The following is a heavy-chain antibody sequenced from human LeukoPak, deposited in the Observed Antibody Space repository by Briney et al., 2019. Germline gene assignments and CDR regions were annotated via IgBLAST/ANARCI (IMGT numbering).Heavy chain of an antibody. CDR3: AKDRRSGSHGDAFDI. J-gene: IGHJ3*02. CDR2: IFISGST. Sequence: SETLSLTCTVSRGSISSGFYNWNWIRQPAGKGLEWIGRIFISGSTNYNPSLKSRVTISVDTSKNQFSLKLTSVTAADTAVYYCAKDRRSGSHGDAFDIWGQGIMVTVSS. D-gene: IGHD1-26*01. V-gene: IGHV4-61*02. CDR1: RGSISSGFYN.